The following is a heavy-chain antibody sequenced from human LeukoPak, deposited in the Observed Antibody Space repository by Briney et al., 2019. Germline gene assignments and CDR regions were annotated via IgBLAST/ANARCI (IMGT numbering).Heavy chain of an antibody. Sequence: SETLSLTCTVSGGSISSYYWSWIRQPPGKGLEWIGYIYYSGSTNYNPSLKSRVTISVDTSKNQFSLKLSSVTAADTAVYYCARGGAAWDAFDIWGQGTMVTVSS. D-gene: IGHD1-26*01. J-gene: IGHJ3*02. CDR3: ARGGAAWDAFDI. CDR2: IYYSGST. V-gene: IGHV4-59*01. CDR1: GGSISSYY.